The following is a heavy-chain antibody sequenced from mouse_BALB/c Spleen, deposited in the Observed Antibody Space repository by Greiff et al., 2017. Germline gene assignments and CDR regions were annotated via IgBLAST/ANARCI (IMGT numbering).Heavy chain of an antibody. D-gene: IGHD5-5*01. CDR3: ARSLPSFDV. CDR1: GYAFTNYL. CDR2: INPGSGGT. V-gene: IGHV1-54*03. J-gene: IGHJ1*01. Sequence: QVQLKESGAELVRPGTSVKVSCKASGYAFTNYLIEWVKQRPGQGLEWIGVINPGSGGTNYNEKFKGKATLTADKSSSTAYMQLSSLTSDDSAVYFCARSLPSFDVWGAGTTVTVSS.